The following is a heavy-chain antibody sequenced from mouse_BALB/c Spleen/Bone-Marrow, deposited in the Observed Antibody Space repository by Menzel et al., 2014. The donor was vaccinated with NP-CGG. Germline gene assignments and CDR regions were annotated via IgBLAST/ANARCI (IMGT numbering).Heavy chain of an antibody. V-gene: IGHV1S29*02. CDR3: AGKAYSDYDGALDF. CDR1: GYTFTDYK. D-gene: IGHD2-4*01. Sequence: EVQLQQSGPELVKPGASVKISCKASGYTFTDYKMHWVKLRHGKSLEWIGYIYPYNGVTGYNKTFKSKATLTVANSSRPSGMELRSLTSEDSAVYYCAGKAYSDYDGALDFLGQGTSVTVST. CDR2: IYPYNGVT. J-gene: IGHJ4*01.